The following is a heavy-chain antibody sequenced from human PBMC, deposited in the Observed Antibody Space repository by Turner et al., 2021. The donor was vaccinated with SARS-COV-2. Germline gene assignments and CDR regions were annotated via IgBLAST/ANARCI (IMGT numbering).Heavy chain of an antibody. V-gene: IGHV1-18*01. CDR2: ISAYNGNT. J-gene: IGHJ6*02. CDR1: GYTFTSYG. CDR3: ARAYGSGSYGHYYGMDV. D-gene: IGHD3-10*01. Sequence: QVQLVQSGAEVKKPGASVKVSCTASGYTFTSYGFSWVRQAPGQGLEWMGWISAYNGNTNYAQKVQGRVTMTTDTSTSTAYMELRSLRSDDTAVYYCARAYGSGSYGHYYGMDVWGQGTTVTVSS.